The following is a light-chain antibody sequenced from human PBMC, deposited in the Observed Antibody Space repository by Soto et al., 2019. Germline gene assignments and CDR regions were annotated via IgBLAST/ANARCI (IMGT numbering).Light chain of an antibody. J-gene: IGLJ2*01. CDR2: EVT. V-gene: IGLV2-8*01. CDR1: SSDVGGYNY. CDR3: SSYEASNNFYFV. Sequence: QSALTQPPSASGSPGQSVTISCTGTSSDVGGYNYVSWYQQYPGRAPKLMIYEVTKRPSGVPDRFSGSKSGNTASLNVSGIQAEDEADYLCSSYEASNNFYFVFGGGTKMNVL.